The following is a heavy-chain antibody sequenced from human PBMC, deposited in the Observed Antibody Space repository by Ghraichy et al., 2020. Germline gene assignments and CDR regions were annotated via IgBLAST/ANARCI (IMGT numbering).Heavy chain of an antibody. CDR2: ISWDGGST. D-gene: IGHD2-15*01. J-gene: IGHJ6*02. CDR1: GFTFDDYT. Sequence: GESLHISCAASGFTFDDYTMHWVRQAPGKGLEWVSLISWDGGSTYYADSVKGRFTISRDNSKNSLYLQMNSLRTEDTALYYCAKDLAEGGYYYYYYGMDVWGQGTTVTVSS. CDR3: AKDLAEGGYYYYYYGMDV. V-gene: IGHV3-43*01.